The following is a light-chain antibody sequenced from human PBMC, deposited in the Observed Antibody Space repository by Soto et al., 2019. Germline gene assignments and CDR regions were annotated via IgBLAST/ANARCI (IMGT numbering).Light chain of an antibody. Sequence: QSVLTQPPSASGSPGQSVTISCTGTSSDVGAYKYVSWYQQYPGKAPKLMIYEVTKRPSGVPDRFSGSKSGNTASLTVSGLQAEDEAYYYCTSYVGNDIWVFGGGTKVTV. V-gene: IGLV2-8*01. CDR3: TSYVGNDIWV. CDR1: SSDVGAYKY. CDR2: EVT. J-gene: IGLJ3*02.